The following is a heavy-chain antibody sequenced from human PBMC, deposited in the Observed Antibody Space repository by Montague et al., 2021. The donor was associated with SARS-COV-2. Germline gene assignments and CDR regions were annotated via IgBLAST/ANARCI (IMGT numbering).Heavy chain of an antibody. CDR1: GGSISSSNYY. CDR3: ARRGRKLLPVATTIGGFDI. Sequence: SETRSLTCTVSGGSISSSNYYWDWIRQPPGKGLEWIGSIYDSGSTXYNPSLKSRVTISVDTSKNHFSLKLSSVAAADTAVYYCARRGRKLLPVATTIGGFDIWGRGTMVTVSS. V-gene: IGHV4-39*02. J-gene: IGHJ3*02. D-gene: IGHD5-12*01. CDR2: IYDSGST.